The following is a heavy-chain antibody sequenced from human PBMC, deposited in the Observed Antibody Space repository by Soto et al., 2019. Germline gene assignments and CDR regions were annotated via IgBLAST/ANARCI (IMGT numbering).Heavy chain of an antibody. D-gene: IGHD6-19*01. V-gene: IGHV1-69*01. CDR2: IIPIFGTA. CDR1: GGTFSSYA. CDR3: ARAHGGWYPGDFDY. J-gene: IGHJ4*02. Sequence: QVQLVQSGAEVKKPGSSVKVSCKASGGTFSSYAISWVRQAPGQGLEWMGGIIPIFGTANYAQKFQGRVTIXADXXXXTXXXXXSSLRSEDTAVYYCARAHGGWYPGDFDYWGQGTLVTVSS.